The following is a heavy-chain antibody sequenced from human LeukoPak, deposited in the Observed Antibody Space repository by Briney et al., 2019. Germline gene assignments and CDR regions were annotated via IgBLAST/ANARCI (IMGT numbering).Heavy chain of an antibody. D-gene: IGHD1-26*01. CDR2: IYSGGST. J-gene: IGHJ5*02. Sequence: PGGSLRLSCAASGFTVSSNYMSWVRQAPGKGLEWVSVIYSGGSTYYADSVKGRFTISRDNSKNTLYLQMNSLRAEDTAVYYCTRAAGSGSYFRFDPWGQGTLVTVSS. CDR1: GFTVSSNY. V-gene: IGHV3-66*02. CDR3: TRAAGSGSYFRFDP.